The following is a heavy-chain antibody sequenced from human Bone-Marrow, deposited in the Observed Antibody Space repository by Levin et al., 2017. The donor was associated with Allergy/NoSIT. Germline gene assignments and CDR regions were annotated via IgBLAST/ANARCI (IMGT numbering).Heavy chain of an antibody. CDR1: GVSVVTFRDAW. Sequence: GGSLRLSCTVSGVSVVTFRDAWMAWVRQAPGKGLEWVGRIKSKGAGETTDYAAPVNGRFVISRDDSKNTVYLQMNSLKAEDTAVYFCTWRTSVATLDIWGQGTLVTVSS. D-gene: IGHD4-17*01. V-gene: IGHV3-15*01. CDR2: IKSKGAGETT. CDR3: TWRTSVATLDI. J-gene: IGHJ5*02.